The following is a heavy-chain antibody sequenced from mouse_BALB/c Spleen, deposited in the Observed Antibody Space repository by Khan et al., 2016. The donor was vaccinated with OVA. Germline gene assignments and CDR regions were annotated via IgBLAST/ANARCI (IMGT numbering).Heavy chain of an antibody. V-gene: IGHV1-4*01. CDR3: VRDGAYHRNDGWFAY. CDR1: GYTFTSYT. D-gene: IGHD2-14*01. CDR2: INPSNGYT. Sequence: VQLQQSGAELARPGASVKMSCKASGYTFTSYTIHWIKERPGQGLEWIGNINPSNGYTNYNQNFKDKATLTTDKSSTTAYLQLSSLTSDDSAVNNCVRDGAYHRNDGWFAYWGQGTLVTVSA. J-gene: IGHJ3*01.